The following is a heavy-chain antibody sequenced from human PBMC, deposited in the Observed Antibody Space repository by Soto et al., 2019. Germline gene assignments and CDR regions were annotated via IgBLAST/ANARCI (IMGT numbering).Heavy chain of an antibody. CDR1: GGTFSSYA. CDR3: ANVAAAGTSPYYYYYGMDV. CDR2: IIPIFGTA. V-gene: IGHV1-69*01. Sequence: QVQLVQSGAEVKKPGSSVKVSCKASGGTFSSYAISWVRQAPGQGLEWMGGIIPIFGTANYAQKFQGRVTITADESTSTASMELSNLRSEDTAVYYCANVAAAGTSPYYYYYGMDVWGQGTTVTVSS. J-gene: IGHJ6*02. D-gene: IGHD6-13*01.